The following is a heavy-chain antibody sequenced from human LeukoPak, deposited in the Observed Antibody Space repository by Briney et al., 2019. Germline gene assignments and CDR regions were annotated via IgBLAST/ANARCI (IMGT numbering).Heavy chain of an antibody. CDR2: ISGGSSGST. J-gene: IGHJ4*02. CDR3: ARARGYSYGPFDY. CDR1: GFTFSDYA. Sequence: GGSLRLSCAASGFTFSDYAMSWVRQAPGKGLEWLSVISGGSSGSTYYADSVTGRFTVSRDNSKNTVDLQMNSLRAEDTAVYYCARARGYSYGPFDYWGQGTLVTVSS. D-gene: IGHD5-18*01. V-gene: IGHV3-23*01.